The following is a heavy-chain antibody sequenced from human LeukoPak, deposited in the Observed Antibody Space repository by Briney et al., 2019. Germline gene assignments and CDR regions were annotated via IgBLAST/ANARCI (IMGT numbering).Heavy chain of an antibody. CDR1: GVPLSGYYY. CDR3: ARSADYGDYEYFLH. J-gene: IGHJ1*01. V-gene: IGHV4-4*07. Sequence: PSETLSLTCTVSGVPLSGYYYWTWIRQPAGKGLEWIGRVSSTGTPEYNPSLKNRVAISVDPSESRLFLTVSSVTAADTAVYYCARSADYGDYEYFLHWGQGTLVTVAS. D-gene: IGHD4-17*01. CDR2: VSSTGTP.